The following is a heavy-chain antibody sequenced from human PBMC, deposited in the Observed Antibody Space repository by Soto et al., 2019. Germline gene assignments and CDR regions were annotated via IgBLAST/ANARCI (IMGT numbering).Heavy chain of an antibody. D-gene: IGHD3-16*01. CDR2: IYDSGAT. J-gene: IGHJ5*02. V-gene: IGHV4-61*01. Sequence: SETLSLTCTVSGGSLSGGSYYWNWFRQPPGKQIEWIGYIYDSGATKYNPSLKSRVTISQDTSKNQFSLKMNSVTPSDTAVYYCARDWGPYWFDPWGQGILVTSPQ. CDR3: ARDWGPYWFDP. CDR1: GGSLSGGSYY.